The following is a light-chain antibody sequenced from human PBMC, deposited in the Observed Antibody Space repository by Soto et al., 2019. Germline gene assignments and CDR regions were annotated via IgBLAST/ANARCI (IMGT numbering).Light chain of an antibody. CDR3: SSYAGSSARVV. CDR2: NVY. J-gene: IGLJ2*01. CDR1: SSDVGAYNF. V-gene: IGLV2-14*03. Sequence: QSALTQPASVSGSPGQSITISCTGTSSDVGAYNFVSWHQQHPGKAPKLMIYNVYDRPSGISYRFSGSESDTTASLIISGLQPEDEADYYCSSYAGSSARVVFGGGTKVTVL.